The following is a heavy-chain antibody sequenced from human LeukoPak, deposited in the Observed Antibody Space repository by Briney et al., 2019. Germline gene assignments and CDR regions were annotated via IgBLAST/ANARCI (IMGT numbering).Heavy chain of an antibody. CDR1: GGSFSGYY. D-gene: IGHD4-11*01. Sequence: PSETLSLTCAVYGGSFSGYYWSWIRQPPGKGLEWIGEINHSGSTNYNPSLKSRVTISVDTSKNQFSLKLSSVTAADTAVYYCARVSNGDLTYGVYFDYWGQGTLVTVSS. V-gene: IGHV4-34*01. CDR2: INHSGST. J-gene: IGHJ4*02. CDR3: ARVSNGDLTYGVYFDY.